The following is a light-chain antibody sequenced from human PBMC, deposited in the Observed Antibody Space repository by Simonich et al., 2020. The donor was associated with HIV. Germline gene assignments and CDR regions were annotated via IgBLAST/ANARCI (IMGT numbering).Light chain of an antibody. CDR2: WAS. CDR1: QSILYSSNNKNY. CDR3: QQYDNWPPL. J-gene: IGKJ3*01. Sequence: DIVMTQSPDSLAVSLGERATINCKSSQSILYSSNNKNYLAWYQQKPGQPPKLLIYWASTRESGVPDRFSGSGSGTEFTLTISSMQSEDFAVYYCQQYDNWPPLFGPGTKVDI. V-gene: IGKV4-1*01.